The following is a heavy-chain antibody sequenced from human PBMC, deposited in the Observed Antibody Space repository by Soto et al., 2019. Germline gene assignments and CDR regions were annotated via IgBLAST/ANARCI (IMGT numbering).Heavy chain of an antibody. CDR3: ARASAYYSDS. CDR1: GFTFSSYG. D-gene: IGHD3-3*01. CDR2: IWYDGSNK. Sequence: QVQLVESGGGVVQPGRSLRLSCVASGFTFSSYGMHWVRQAPGKGLEWVAVIWYDGSNKYYTDCVKGRFTVSRDDSKNTLYLQMNSLRVEDTAVYYCARASAYYSDSWGQGTLVTVSS. J-gene: IGHJ4*02. V-gene: IGHV3-33*01.